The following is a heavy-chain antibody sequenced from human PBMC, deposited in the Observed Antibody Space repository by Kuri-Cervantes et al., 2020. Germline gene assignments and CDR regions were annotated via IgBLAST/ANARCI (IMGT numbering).Heavy chain of an antibody. J-gene: IGHJ4*02. CDR2: IYHSGST. CDR1: GGSISSSNW. D-gene: IGHD4-11*01. CDR3: ASHYKGSY. Sequence: SETLSLTCAVSGGSISSSNWWSWVRQPPGKGLEWIGEIYHSGSTNYNPSLKRRVTISVNKSKNQFSLKLSSVTAADTAVYYCASHYKGSYWGQGTLVTVSS. V-gene: IGHV4-4*02.